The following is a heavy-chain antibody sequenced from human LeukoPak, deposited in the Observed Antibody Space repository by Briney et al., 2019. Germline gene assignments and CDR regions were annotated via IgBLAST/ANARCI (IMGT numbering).Heavy chain of an antibody. CDR2: ISGSGGST. V-gene: IGHV3-23*01. D-gene: IGHD3-3*02. CDR1: GGSISSSN. Sequence: GTLSLTCAVSGGSISSSNWWSWVRQSPGKGLEWVSAISGSGGSTYYADSVKGRFTISRDNSKNTLYLQMNSLRAEDTAVYYCAKLGHFNWFDPWGQGTLVTVSS. CDR3: AKLGHFNWFDP. J-gene: IGHJ5*02.